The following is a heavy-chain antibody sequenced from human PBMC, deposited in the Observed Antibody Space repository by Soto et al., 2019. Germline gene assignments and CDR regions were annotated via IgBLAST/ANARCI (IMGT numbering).Heavy chain of an antibody. J-gene: IGHJ4*02. Sequence: SETLSLTCTVSGGSISSGDYYWSWIRQPPGKGLEWIGYIYYSGGTYYNPSLKSRVTISVDTSKNQFSLKLSSVTAADTAVYYCARVWGQDSGYDSLNFDYWGQGTLVTVSS. V-gene: IGHV4-30-4*01. D-gene: IGHD5-12*01. CDR2: IYYSGGT. CDR3: ARVWGQDSGYDSLNFDY. CDR1: GGSISSGDYY.